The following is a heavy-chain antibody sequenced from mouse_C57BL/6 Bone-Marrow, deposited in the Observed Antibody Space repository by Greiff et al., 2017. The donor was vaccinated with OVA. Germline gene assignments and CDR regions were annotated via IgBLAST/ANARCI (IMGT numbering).Heavy chain of an antibody. CDR3: TTDDGYYVLFAY. CDR1: GYTFTSYW. J-gene: IGHJ3*01. Sequence: VQLQQPGTELVKPGASVKLSCKASGYTFTSYWMHWVKQRPGQGLEWIGNINPSNGGTNYNEKFKSKATLTADTSSNTAYLQLSSLTSEDTAVYYCTTDDGYYVLFAYWGQGTLVTVSA. V-gene: IGHV1-53*01. CDR2: INPSNGGT. D-gene: IGHD2-3*01.